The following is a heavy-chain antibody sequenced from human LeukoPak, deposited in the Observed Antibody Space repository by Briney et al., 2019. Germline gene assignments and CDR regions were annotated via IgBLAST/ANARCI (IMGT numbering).Heavy chain of an antibody. J-gene: IGHJ5*02. CDR1: GGSISSGGYS. CDR2: IYHSGST. D-gene: IGHD1-26*01. Sequence: SETLSLTCAVSGGSISSGGYSWSWNRQPPGKGLEWIGYIYHSGSTYYNPSLKSRVTISVDRSKNQFSLKLSSVTAADTAVYYCARKSIVGANWFDPWGQGTLVTVSS. V-gene: IGHV4-30-2*01. CDR3: ARKSIVGANWFDP.